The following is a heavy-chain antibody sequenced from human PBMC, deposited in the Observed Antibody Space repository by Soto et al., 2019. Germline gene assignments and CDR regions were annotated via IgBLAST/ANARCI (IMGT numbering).Heavy chain of an antibody. D-gene: IGHD3-16*01. J-gene: IGHJ4*02. Sequence: PGGSLRLSCAASGFTFSSYDMHWVRQATGKGLEWVSVFGTAGDTYYPGSVKGRFTISRENAKISLFLQMNSLRAGDTAVYYCARGNLFGGVIFDYWGQGTLVTVSS. V-gene: IGHV3-13*01. CDR2: FGTAGDT. CDR1: GFTFSSYD. CDR3: ARGNLFGGVIFDY.